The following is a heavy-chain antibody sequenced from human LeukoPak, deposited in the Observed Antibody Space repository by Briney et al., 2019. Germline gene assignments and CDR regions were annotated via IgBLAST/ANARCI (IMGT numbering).Heavy chain of an antibody. D-gene: IGHD6-19*01. CDR3: ARHRIAVAAAPVDY. CDR2: IYYSGST. CDR1: GGSISSSSYY. V-gene: IGHV4-39*07. Sequence: PSETLSLTCTVSGGSISSSSYYWGWIRQPPGKGLEWIGSIYYSGSTYYNPSLKSRVTISVDTSKNQFSLKLSSVTAADTAVYYCARHRIAVAAAPVDYWGQGTLVTVSS. J-gene: IGHJ4*02.